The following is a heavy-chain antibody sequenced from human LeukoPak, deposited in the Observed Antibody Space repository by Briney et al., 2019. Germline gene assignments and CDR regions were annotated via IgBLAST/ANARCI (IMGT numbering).Heavy chain of an antibody. CDR1: GGSISSSSYY. CDR2: IYYSGST. D-gene: IGHD3-9*01. CDR3: ARGDILTGYTN. V-gene: IGHV4-39*07. J-gene: IGHJ4*02. Sequence: SETLSLTCTVSGGSISSSSYYWGWIRQPPGKGLEWIGSIYYSGSTYYNPSLKSRVTISVDTSKNQFSLKLSSVTAAVTAVYYCARGDILTGYTNWGQGTLVTVSS.